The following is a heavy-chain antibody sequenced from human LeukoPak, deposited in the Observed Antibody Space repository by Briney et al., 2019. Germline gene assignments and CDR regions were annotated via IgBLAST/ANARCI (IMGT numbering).Heavy chain of an antibody. Sequence: SETLSLTCAVYGGSFSGYYWSWIRQPPGKGLEWIGEINHSGSTNYNPSLKSRVTISVDTSKNQFSLKLSSVTAADTAVYYCARRIPTWSGVYASGYFDYWGQGTLVTVSS. D-gene: IGHD2-8*01. CDR1: GGSFSGYY. CDR3: ARRIPTWSGVYASGYFDY. V-gene: IGHV4-34*01. J-gene: IGHJ4*02. CDR2: INHSGST.